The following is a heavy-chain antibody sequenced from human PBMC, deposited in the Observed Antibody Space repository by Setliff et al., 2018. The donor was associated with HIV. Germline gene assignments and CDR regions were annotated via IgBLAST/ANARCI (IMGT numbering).Heavy chain of an antibody. CDR3: ARAYSDSGWYAWFDY. D-gene: IGHD6-19*01. V-gene: IGHV1-69*10. Sequence: SVKVSCKASGGTFSSYAISWVRQAPGQGLEWMGGIIPILGIANYAQKFQGRVTITTDESTSTAYMELSSLRSEDTAVYYCARAYSDSGWYAWFDYWGQGTLVTVSS. J-gene: IGHJ4*02. CDR2: IIPILGIA. CDR1: GGTFSSYA.